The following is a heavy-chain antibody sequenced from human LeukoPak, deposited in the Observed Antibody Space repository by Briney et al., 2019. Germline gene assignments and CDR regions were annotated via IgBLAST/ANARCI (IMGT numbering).Heavy chain of an antibody. CDR2: SYHSGST. D-gene: IGHD2-2*01. J-gene: IGHJ5*02. Sequence: SETLSLTCTVSGYSISSGYYWGWIRQPPGKGLEGIGSSYHSGSTYYNPSLKSRVPISVDTSKNTFSMKLSSVTAADTAVYYCASKSDCSSTSCYRERSNWFDPWGQGTLVTVSS. CDR1: GYSISSGYY. V-gene: IGHV4-38-2*02. CDR3: ASKSDCSSTSCYRERSNWFDP.